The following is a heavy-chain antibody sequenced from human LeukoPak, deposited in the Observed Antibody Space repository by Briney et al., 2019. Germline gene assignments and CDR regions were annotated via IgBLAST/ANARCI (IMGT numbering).Heavy chain of an antibody. Sequence: SQTLSLTCAISGDSVSTNSVAWNWIRQSPSRGLEWLGRTYYRSKWNNDYAVSVKSRITINPDTSKNQFSLQLNSLSPDDTALYYCARGRYSGFDLWGQGAMATVSS. V-gene: IGHV6-1*01. CDR2: TYYRSKWNN. CDR1: GDSVSTNSVA. CDR3: ARGRYSGFDL. J-gene: IGHJ3*01. D-gene: IGHD2-15*01.